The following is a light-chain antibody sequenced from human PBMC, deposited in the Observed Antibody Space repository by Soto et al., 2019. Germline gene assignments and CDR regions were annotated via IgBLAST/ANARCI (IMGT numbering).Light chain of an antibody. Sequence: QSVLTQPPSASGTPGQRVTISCSGSSSNIGSNYVYWYQQLPGTAPKLLIYRNNQRPSGVPDRFSGSKSGTSASLAISGLRSEDEADYYWEAGDDSLSGQVFGTGTKVTV. CDR1: SSNIGSNY. V-gene: IGLV1-47*01. CDR2: RNN. CDR3: EAGDDSLSGQV. J-gene: IGLJ1*01.